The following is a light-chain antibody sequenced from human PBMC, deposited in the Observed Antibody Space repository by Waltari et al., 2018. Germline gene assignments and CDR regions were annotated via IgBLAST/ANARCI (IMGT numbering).Light chain of an antibody. Sequence: DIQMTHSPSTLSASVGDRVTITCRASQSISSWLAWYQQKPGKAPKLLIYKASSLESWVPSRFSGSGSGTEFTLTISSLQPDDFATYYCQQYNSYSKTFGQGTKVEIK. CDR1: QSISSW. CDR3: QQYNSYSKT. CDR2: KAS. J-gene: IGKJ1*01. V-gene: IGKV1-5*03.